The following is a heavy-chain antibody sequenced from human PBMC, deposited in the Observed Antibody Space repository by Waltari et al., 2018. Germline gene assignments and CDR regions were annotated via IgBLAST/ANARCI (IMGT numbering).Heavy chain of an antibody. CDR3: AGAGKYDSGGYHDAFDI. D-gene: IGHD3-22*01. J-gene: IGHJ3*02. V-gene: IGHV3-30*03. Sequence: DSVKGRFTISRDNSKNTLYLQMNSLRAEDTAVYYCAGAGKYDSGGYHDAFDIWGQGTMVTVSS.